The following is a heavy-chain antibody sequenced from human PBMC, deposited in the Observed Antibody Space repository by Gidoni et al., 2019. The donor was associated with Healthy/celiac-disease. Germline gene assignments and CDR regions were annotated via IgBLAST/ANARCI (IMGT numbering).Heavy chain of an antibody. Sequence: QVQLQESGPGLVKPSETMSLTCTVPGGSISSYYWSWLRQPPGKGLEWVGYIYYSGSTNYNPSLKSRVTISVDTSKNQFSLKLSSVTAADTAVYYCARRVGATGVREDWGQGTLVTVSS. J-gene: IGHJ4*02. CDR3: ARRVGATGVRED. CDR2: IYYSGST. D-gene: IGHD1-26*01. V-gene: IGHV4-59*01. CDR1: GGSISSYY.